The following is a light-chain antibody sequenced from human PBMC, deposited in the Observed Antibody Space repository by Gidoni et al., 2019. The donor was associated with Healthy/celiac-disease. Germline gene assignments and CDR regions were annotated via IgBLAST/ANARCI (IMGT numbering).Light chain of an antibody. CDR3: QQYSNWPPFT. J-gene: IGKJ4*01. CDR1: DTSYYK. CDR2: GAS. V-gene: IGKV3-15*01. Sequence: ETVLTPSPVTLSVSSGERAALSCRASDTSYYKLAWYQQEHGQAPRLLIYGASIRATGVPDRFRGSGSGTEFTLTISSLQSEDFAFYYCQQYSNWPPFTFGGGTKVEMK.